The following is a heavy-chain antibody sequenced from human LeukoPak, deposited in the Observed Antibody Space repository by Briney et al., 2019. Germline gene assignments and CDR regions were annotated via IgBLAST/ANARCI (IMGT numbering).Heavy chain of an antibody. CDR2: IYYGGST. CDR3: ATRDYSNYGGFDY. CDR1: GGSISSGDYY. Sequence: SETLSLTCTVSGGSISSGDYYWSWIRQPPGKGLEWIGYIYYGGSTYYNPSLKSRVTISVDTSKNQFSLKLSSVTAADTAVYYCATRDYSNYGGFDYWGQGTLVTVSS. J-gene: IGHJ4*02. D-gene: IGHD4-11*01. V-gene: IGHV4-30-4*08.